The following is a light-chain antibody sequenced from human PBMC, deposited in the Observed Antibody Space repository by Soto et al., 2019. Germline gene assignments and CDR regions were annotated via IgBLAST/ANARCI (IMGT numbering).Light chain of an antibody. CDR1: QSVSSY. CDR2: DAS. Sequence: ETLVTQSPATLSLSPGERATLSCRASQSVSSYLAWYQQKPGQAPRLLIYDASNRATGIPSRFSGSGSGTDFTLTISSLEPEDFAVYYCQQPSNWPLTFGQGTRLEIK. V-gene: IGKV3-11*01. J-gene: IGKJ5*01. CDR3: QQPSNWPLT.